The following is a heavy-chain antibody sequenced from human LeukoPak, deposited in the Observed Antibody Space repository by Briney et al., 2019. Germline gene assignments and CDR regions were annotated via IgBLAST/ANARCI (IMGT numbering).Heavy chain of an antibody. Sequence: SGGSLRLSCAASGITFRSYGMHWVRQAPGKGLEWVAVISYDGSHKYYADSVKGRFSISRDNSKNTLYLQMNSPRADDTAVYYCAKGARGDTVTSIVGLNWFDPWGQGTLVTVSS. CDR2: ISYDGSHK. D-gene: IGHD4-17*01. V-gene: IGHV3-30*18. J-gene: IGHJ5*02. CDR3: AKGARGDTVTSIVGLNWFDP. CDR1: GITFRSYG.